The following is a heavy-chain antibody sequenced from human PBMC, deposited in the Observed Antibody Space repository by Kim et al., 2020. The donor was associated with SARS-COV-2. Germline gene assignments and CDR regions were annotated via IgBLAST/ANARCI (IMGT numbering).Heavy chain of an antibody. J-gene: IGHJ5*02. CDR3: ARGGTIGDWFDP. Sequence: YNPSLKSRVTISVDTSKNQFSLKLSSVTAADTAVYYCARGGTIGDWFDPWGQGTLVTVSS. D-gene: IGHD3-10*01. V-gene: IGHV4-59*09.